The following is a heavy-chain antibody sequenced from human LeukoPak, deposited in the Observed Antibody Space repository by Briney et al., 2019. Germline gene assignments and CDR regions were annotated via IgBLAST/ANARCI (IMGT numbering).Heavy chain of an antibody. Sequence: PGRSLRLSCVASGFTFNTYTMHWVRQAPGKGLEWVAVISYGGSDAYYADSVTGRFTITRDNSKNTMYLQMNSLRGEDTAVYYCARDGAVATSSITWAHNRFDPWGQGTLVTVSS. J-gene: IGHJ5*02. CDR1: GFTFNTYT. D-gene: IGHD6-19*01. CDR3: ARDGAVATSSITWAHNRFDP. CDR2: ISYGGSDA. V-gene: IGHV3-30*04.